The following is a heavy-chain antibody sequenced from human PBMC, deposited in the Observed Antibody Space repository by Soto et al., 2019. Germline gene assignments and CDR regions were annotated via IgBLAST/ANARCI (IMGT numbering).Heavy chain of an antibody. CDR1: GFTFSSYG. CDR3: ARMRYIEDTAMGSSPLDY. CDR2: IWYDGSNK. V-gene: IGHV3-33*01. D-gene: IGHD5-18*01. J-gene: IGHJ4*02. Sequence: QVQLVESGGGVVQPGRSLRLSCAASGFTFSSYGMHWVRQAPGKGLEWVAVIWYDGSNKYYADSVKGRFTISRDNSKNTLYLQMNSLRAEDTAVYYCARMRYIEDTAMGSSPLDYWGQGTLVTVSS.